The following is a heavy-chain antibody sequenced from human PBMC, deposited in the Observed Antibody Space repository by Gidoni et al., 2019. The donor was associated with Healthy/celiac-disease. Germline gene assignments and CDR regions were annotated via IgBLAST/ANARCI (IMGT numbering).Heavy chain of an antibody. J-gene: IGHJ6*02. Sequence: QVQLVESGGGLVKPGGSLRLSCAASGFTFRDYYMSWIRQAPGKGLEWVSYISSSGSTIYYADSVKGRFTISRDNAKNSLYLQMNSLRAEDTAVYYCARDSASGVVPAATNYYGMDVWGQGTTVTVSS. CDR2: ISSSGSTI. V-gene: IGHV3-11*01. CDR1: GFTFRDYY. D-gene: IGHD2-2*01. CDR3: ARDSASGVVPAATNYYGMDV.